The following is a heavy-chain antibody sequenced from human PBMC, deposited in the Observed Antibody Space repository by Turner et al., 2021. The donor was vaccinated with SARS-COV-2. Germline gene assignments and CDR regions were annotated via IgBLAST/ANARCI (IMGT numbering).Heavy chain of an antibody. CDR3: ARLLNPGSYYYYYYGMYV. Sequence: QLQLQESGPGLVKHSETLSLTCTVSGGSISSSNYYWGWIRQPPGKGLEWIGSIYYSVSTYYNPSLKSRVTIPVDTSKNQFSLKLSSVTAADTAVYYCARLLNPGSYYYYYYGMYVWGQGTTVTVSS. J-gene: IGHJ6*02. CDR1: GGSISSSNYY. V-gene: IGHV4-39*01. D-gene: IGHD3-10*01. CDR2: IYYSVST.